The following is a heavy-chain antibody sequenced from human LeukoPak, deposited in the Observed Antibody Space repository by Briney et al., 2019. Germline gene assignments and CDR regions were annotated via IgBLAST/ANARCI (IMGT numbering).Heavy chain of an antibody. V-gene: IGHV3-30*02. D-gene: IGHD4-17*01. J-gene: IGHJ4*02. CDR1: GFTFSSYG. CDR3: AKSHHYADHY. Sequence: GGSLRLSCAAFGFTFSSYGMHWVRQAPGKGLEWVAVIWYDGSNKYYADSVKGRFTISRDNSKNTLYLQMNSLRAEDTAVYYCAKSHHYADHYWGQGTLVTVSS. CDR2: IWYDGSNK.